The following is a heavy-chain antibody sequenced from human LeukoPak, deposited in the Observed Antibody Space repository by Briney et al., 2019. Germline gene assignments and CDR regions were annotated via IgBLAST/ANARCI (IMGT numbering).Heavy chain of an antibody. CDR3: AKDNRGFGELLEYYFDY. CDR2: ISWNSGSI. Sequence: GGSLRLSCAASGFTFDDYAMHWVRQAPGKGLEWVSGISWNSGSIGYADSVKGRFTISRDNAKNSLYLQMNSLRAEDTALYYCAKDNRGFGELLEYYFDYWGQGTPVTVSS. D-gene: IGHD3-10*01. J-gene: IGHJ4*02. V-gene: IGHV3-9*01. CDR1: GFTFDDYA.